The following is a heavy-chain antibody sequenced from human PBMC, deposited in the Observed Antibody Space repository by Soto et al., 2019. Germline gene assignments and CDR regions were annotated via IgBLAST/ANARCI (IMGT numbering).Heavy chain of an antibody. D-gene: IGHD6-19*01. J-gene: IGHJ4*02. V-gene: IGHV4-30-2*01. CDR1: GGSIDSGAFS. CDR2: VTHSGTA. Sequence: SETLSLTCAVSGGSIDSGAFSLSWIRQPPGKGLEWIGYVTHSGTAYSIPSLNGRLTLSVDSSQTQFSLKLASVTAADSAFYYCARIHWAQSSLDYWGRGILVTVSS. CDR3: ARIHWAQSSLDY.